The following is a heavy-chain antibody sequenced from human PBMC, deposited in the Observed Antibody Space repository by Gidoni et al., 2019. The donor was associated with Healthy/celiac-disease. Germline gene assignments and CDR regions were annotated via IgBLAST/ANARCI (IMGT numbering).Heavy chain of an antibody. V-gene: IGHV3-9*01. Sequence: EVQLVVSGGGLVQPGRSLRLSCAASGFTFDDYAMHWVRQAPGKGLEWVSGISWNSGSIGYWDSVKGRFTISRDNAKNSLYLQMNSLRAEDTALYYCAKDEGGWGYDAFDIWGQGTMVTVSS. CDR3: AKDEGGWGYDAFDI. D-gene: IGHD6-19*01. CDR2: ISWNSGSI. CDR1: GFTFDDYA. J-gene: IGHJ3*02.